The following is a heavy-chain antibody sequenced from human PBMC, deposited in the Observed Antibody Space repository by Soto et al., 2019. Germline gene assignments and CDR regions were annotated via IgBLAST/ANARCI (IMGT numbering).Heavy chain of an antibody. CDR1: GFTFSSYS. CDR2: ISSSSSYI. D-gene: IGHD2-2*01. J-gene: IGHJ6*02. Sequence: EVQLVESGGGLVKPGGSLRLSCAASGFTFSSYSMNWVRQAPGKGLEWVSSISSSSSYIYYADSVKGRFTISRDNAKNSLYLQMNSLGAEDAAVYYCASASPGPDVWGQGTTVTVSS. CDR3: ASASPGPDV. V-gene: IGHV3-21*01.